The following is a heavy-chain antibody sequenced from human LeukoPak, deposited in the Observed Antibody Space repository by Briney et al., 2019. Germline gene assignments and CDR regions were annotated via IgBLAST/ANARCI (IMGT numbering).Heavy chain of an antibody. CDR3: VRSRVDIDF. J-gene: IGHJ4*02. Sequence: SQTLSLTCAISGDSVSSNSAAWNWIRRSPSRGLEWLGRTYYRSKWYNDSAVSVRSRITIKADTSKDQFSLQLNSVTPEDTALYYCVRSRVDIDFWGQGTLVTVSS. CDR1: GDSVSSNSAA. V-gene: IGHV6-1*01. CDR2: TYYRSKWYN. D-gene: IGHD5-12*01.